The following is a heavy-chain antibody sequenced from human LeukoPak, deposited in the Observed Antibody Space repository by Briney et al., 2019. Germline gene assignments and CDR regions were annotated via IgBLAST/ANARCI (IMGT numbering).Heavy chain of an antibody. D-gene: IGHD4-11*01. Sequence: SETLSLTCTVSGGSISSSSYYWGWIRQPPGKGLEWLGSIYYSGSTYYNPSLKSRVTISVDASKNQFSLKLSSMTAADTAVYYCARDYSNQRGFDYWGQGTLVTVSS. J-gene: IGHJ4*02. CDR2: IYYSGST. CDR3: ARDYSNQRGFDY. V-gene: IGHV4-39*02. CDR1: GGSISSSSYY.